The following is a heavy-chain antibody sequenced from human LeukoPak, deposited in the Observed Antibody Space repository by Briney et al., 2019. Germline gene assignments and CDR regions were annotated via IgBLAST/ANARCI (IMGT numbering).Heavy chain of an antibody. V-gene: IGHV3-23*01. D-gene: IGHD6-19*01. CDR3: AKRSIAVAGPKGGGFDY. CDR2: ISGSGGST. Sequence: PGGSLRLSCAASGFTFSSYAMSWVRQAPGKGLEWVSAISGSGGSTYYADSVKGRFTISRDNSKNTLYLQMNSLRAEDTAVYYCAKRSIAVAGPKGGGFDYWGQGTLVPVSS. CDR1: GFTFSSYA. J-gene: IGHJ4*02.